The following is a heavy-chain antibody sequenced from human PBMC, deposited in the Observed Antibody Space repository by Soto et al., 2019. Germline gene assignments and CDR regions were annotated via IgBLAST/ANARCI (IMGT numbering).Heavy chain of an antibody. D-gene: IGHD3-22*01. V-gene: IGHV1-3*01. CDR1: GYTFTSYA. Sequence: ASVKVSCKASGYTFTSYAMHWVRQAPGQRLEWMGWINAGNGNTKYSQKFQGRVTITRDTSASTAYMELSSLRSEDTAVYYCASPIYYDSSGSKFGPPYGMDVWGQGTTVTVSS. J-gene: IGHJ6*02. CDR3: ASPIYYDSSGSKFGPPYGMDV. CDR2: INAGNGNT.